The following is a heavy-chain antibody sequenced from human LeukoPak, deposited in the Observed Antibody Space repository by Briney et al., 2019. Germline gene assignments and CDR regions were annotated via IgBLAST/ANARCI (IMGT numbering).Heavy chain of an antibody. CDR1: GFTFSSYS. J-gene: IGHJ3*02. CDR2: ISSSSSYI. D-gene: IGHD3-22*01. V-gene: IGHV3-21*01. CDR3: ARESYYYDSSGYYWEGAFDI. Sequence: GGSLRLSCAASGFTFSSYSMSWVRQAPGKGLEWVSSISSSSSYIYYADSVKGRFTISRDNAKNSLYLQMNSLRAEDTAVYYCARESYYYDSSGYYWEGAFDIWGQGTMVTVSS.